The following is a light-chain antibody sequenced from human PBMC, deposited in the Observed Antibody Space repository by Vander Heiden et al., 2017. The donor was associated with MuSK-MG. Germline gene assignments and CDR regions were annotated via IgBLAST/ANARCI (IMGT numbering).Light chain of an antibody. Sequence: DIQMTQSPSSLSASVGDRVAITCRASQNISTYLNWYQQKPGKAPKLLVYGESTLQSGVPSRFSGSGSGTDFTLTITSLQPEDFATYYCQQSDNTPRTFGQGTKLESK. V-gene: IGKV1-39*01. CDR1: QNISTY. CDR3: QQSDNTPRT. CDR2: GES. J-gene: IGKJ2*01.